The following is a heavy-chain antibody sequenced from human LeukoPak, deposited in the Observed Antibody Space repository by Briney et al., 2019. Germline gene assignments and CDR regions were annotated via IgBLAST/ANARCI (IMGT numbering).Heavy chain of an antibody. CDR2: IYYSGST. D-gene: IGHD2-15*01. J-gene: IGHJ6*03. CDR1: GGSISSSSYY. CDR3: ARGIDPENYYYYYMDV. V-gene: IGHV4-39*07. Sequence: SETLSLTCTVSGGSISSSSYYWGWIRQPPGKGLEWIGSIYYSGSTYYNPSLKSRVTISVDTSKNQFSLKLSSVTAADTAVYYCARGIDPENYYYYYMDVWGKGTTVTVSS.